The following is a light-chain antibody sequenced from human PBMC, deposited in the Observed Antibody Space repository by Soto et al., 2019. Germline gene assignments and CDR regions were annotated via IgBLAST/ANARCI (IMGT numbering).Light chain of an antibody. V-gene: IGKV1-33*01. CDR2: DAS. Sequence: DIQMTQSPSSLSASVGDRVTITCQASQDISNYLNWYQQKPGKAPKLLIYDASNLETGVPSRFSGSGSGTDFTFTISSLQPEEIATYYCQQYDNLPGFGQGTKLEIK. J-gene: IGKJ2*03. CDR1: QDISNY. CDR3: QQYDNLPG.